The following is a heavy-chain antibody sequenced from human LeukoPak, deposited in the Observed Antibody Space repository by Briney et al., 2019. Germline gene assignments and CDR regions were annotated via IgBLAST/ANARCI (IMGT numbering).Heavy chain of an antibody. CDR2: ISSSSYI. CDR1: GFTVRSNY. Sequence: GGSLRLSCAASGFTVRSNYMSWVRQAPGKGLEWVSSISSSSYIYYADSVKGRFTISRDNAKNSLYLQMNSLRAEDTAVYYCARGGADYGFDYWGQGTLVTVSS. V-gene: IGHV3-69-1*01. J-gene: IGHJ4*02. CDR3: ARGGADYGFDY. D-gene: IGHD4-17*01.